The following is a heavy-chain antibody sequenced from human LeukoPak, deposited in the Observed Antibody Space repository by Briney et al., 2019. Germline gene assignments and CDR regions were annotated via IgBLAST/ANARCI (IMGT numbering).Heavy chain of an antibody. CDR2: ISSSSSYI. CDR1: GFTFSTYN. Sequence: PGGSLRLSCAASGFTFSTYNMNWVRQAPGKGLEWVSSISSSSSYIYYADSAKGRFTISRDNAKNSLYLQMNSLRAEDTAVYYCARDDIAAAATFDYWGQGTLVTVSS. CDR3: ARDDIAAAATFDY. D-gene: IGHD6-13*01. V-gene: IGHV3-21*01. J-gene: IGHJ4*02.